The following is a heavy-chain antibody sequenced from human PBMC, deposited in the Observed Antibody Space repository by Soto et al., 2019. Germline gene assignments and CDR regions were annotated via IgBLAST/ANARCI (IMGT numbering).Heavy chain of an antibody. Sequence: SETLSLTCSVSGAPITSNYWTWIRQPPGKGLEWIGYLDHQGYSNYSPSLRSRVSMSIHTSKNQLSLKVHSVTAADTAVYYRARVAVTGYFDWLDPFGQGTLVAFSS. CDR3: ARVAVTGYFDWLDP. J-gene: IGHJ5*02. CDR1: GAPITSNY. V-gene: IGHV4-59*01. D-gene: IGHD3-9*01. CDR2: LDHQGYS.